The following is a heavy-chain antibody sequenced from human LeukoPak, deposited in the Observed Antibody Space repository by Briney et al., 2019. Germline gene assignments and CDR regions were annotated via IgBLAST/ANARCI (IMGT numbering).Heavy chain of an antibody. V-gene: IGHV3-23*01. D-gene: IGHD5-18*01. CDR3: ARGYSYGYIRY. J-gene: IGHJ4*02. Sequence: GGSLRLSCAVSGITLSNYGMSWVRQAPGKGLEWVAGISDSGGRTKYADSVKGRFTISRDNSKNMLYLQMNSLRAEDTAVYYCARGYSYGYIRYWGQGTLVTVSS. CDR1: GITLSNYG. CDR2: ISDSGGRT.